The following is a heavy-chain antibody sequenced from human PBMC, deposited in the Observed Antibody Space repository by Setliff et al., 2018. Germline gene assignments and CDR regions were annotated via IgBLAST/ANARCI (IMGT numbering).Heavy chain of an antibody. CDR2: INPSSGAT. D-gene: IGHD1-26*01. V-gene: IGHV1-2*06. J-gene: IGHJ5*02. CDR3: ARIMGIVGDNWFDP. CDR1: GYTFTGYY. Sequence: ASVKVSCKASGYTFTGYYMYWVRQAPGQGLEWMGRINPSSGATIYAQKFQGRVTMTSDTSIGTAYMELGRLRSDDTAVYYCARIMGIVGDNWFDPWGQGTLVTVSS.